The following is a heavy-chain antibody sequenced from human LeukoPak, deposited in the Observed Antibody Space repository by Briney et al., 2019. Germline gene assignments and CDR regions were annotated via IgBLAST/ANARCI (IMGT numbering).Heavy chain of an antibody. CDR2: ITGRGDAT. Sequence: GGSLRLSCAGSDFSFITYAMTWVRQAPGKGLEWVSTITGRGDATYYANSVKGRFTISRDNSKNTFYLQMNSLRPEDTAVYFCARDIRGPTGFDSSGRDTLDYWGQGTLVTVSS. CDR1: DFSFITYA. D-gene: IGHD3-22*01. J-gene: IGHJ4*02. V-gene: IGHV3-23*01. CDR3: ARDIRGPTGFDSSGRDTLDY.